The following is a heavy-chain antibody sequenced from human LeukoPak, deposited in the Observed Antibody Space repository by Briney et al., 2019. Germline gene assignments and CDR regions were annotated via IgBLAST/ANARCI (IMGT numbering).Heavy chain of an antibody. CDR1: GLTFSSTT. D-gene: IGHD6-13*01. CDR2: ITAIDGRT. J-gene: IGHJ4*02. Sequence: GGSLRLSCVASGLTFSSTTMGWVRQAPGRGLEWVSSITAIDGRTYYADSVRGRFTISRDNSKNTVYLQLNSLRAGDTAIYYCTKDRRGPAAGTWYFDSWGQGTLVTVSS. V-gene: IGHV3-23*01. CDR3: TKDRRGPAAGTWYFDS.